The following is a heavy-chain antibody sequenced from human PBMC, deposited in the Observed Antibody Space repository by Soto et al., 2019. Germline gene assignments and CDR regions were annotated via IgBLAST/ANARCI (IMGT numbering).Heavy chain of an antibody. J-gene: IGHJ6*02. CDR2: IYARENT. Sequence: PWEARCLSCSGSGGFVSSSSYAVGWSRHSPGKGLELIGTIYARENTYYNPPLLSRVTLSVDTSKNEFSLRLSSVTAADTAVYYCARLNGYSIRTPCPGSYGMAVWGQGTTVT. CDR3: ARLNGYSIRTPCPGSYGMAV. V-gene: IGHV4-39*01. D-gene: IGHD2-2*03. CDR1: GGFVSSSSYA.